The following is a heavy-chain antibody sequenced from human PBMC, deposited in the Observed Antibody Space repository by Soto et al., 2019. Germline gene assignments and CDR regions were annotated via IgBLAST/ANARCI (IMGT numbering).Heavy chain of an antibody. Sequence: QITLKESGPTLVKPTQTLTLTCTFSGFSLSTSGVAVGWIRQPPGKALEWLALIYWDDDERYSPSLKTRLTITKDTSKNQVILTMTSMDPVDTATYYCAHTRADCRGSDCLRQLDLWDGGTVVTASS. CDR2: IYWDDDE. CDR3: AHTRADCRGSDCLRQLDL. D-gene: IGHD2-15*01. J-gene: IGHJ5*02. CDR1: GFSLSTSGVA. V-gene: IGHV2-5*02.